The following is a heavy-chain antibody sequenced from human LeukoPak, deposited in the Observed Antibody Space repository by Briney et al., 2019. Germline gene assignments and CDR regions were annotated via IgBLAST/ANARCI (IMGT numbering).Heavy chain of an antibody. Sequence: SETLSLTCAVSGGSISSSNWWSWVRQPPGKGLEWIGEIYHSGSTNYNPSLKSRVTISVDKSKNQFSLKLSSVTAADTAVYYCAREGGVGATAWYNWFDPWGQGTLVTVSS. CDR2: IYHSGST. CDR1: GGSISSSNW. CDR3: AREGGVGATAWYNWFDP. J-gene: IGHJ5*02. V-gene: IGHV4-4*02. D-gene: IGHD1-26*01.